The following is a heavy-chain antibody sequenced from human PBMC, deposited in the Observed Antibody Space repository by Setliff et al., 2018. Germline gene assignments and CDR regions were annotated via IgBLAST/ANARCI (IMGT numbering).Heavy chain of an antibody. CDR3: ARVRVVQGYYEFDS. V-gene: IGHV4-38-2*01. D-gene: IGHD3-16*01. Sequence: SETLSLTCGVSGYSISSGHFWGWIRQPPGKGLEWLGNIFHSGSTYYNPTLNSRVTVSVDTSKNQFSLRLSSVTAADTATYYCARVRVVQGYYEFDSWGQGTLVPSP. CDR2: IFHSGST. J-gene: IGHJ4*02. CDR1: GYSISSGHF.